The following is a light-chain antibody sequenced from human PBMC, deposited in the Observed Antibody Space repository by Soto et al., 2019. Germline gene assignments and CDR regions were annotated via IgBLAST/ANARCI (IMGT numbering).Light chain of an antibody. Sequence: DIQMTQSPSSLSASVGDRVTINCRASQTINTYLNWYQQMPGKAPKLLIFAASDLQSGVPSRFSGSGSGTDFTLTISSLQPEDVATYYGQRTYNAPLTFGGGTKVDI. J-gene: IGKJ4*01. CDR1: QTINTY. V-gene: IGKV1-39*01. CDR3: QRTYNAPLT. CDR2: AAS.